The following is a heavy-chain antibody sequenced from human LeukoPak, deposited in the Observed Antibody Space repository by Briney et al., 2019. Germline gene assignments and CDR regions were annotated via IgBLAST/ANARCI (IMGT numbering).Heavy chain of an antibody. Sequence: SETLSLTCTVSGGSISSYYWSWIRQPPGKGLEWIGYISDSGSTSYNPSLKSRVTISVDTSKYQFSLKLTSVTAADTAVYYCARDQGTWWFDPWGQGTLVTVSS. D-gene: IGHD3-10*01. V-gene: IGHV4-59*01. CDR3: ARDQGTWWFDP. CDR2: ISDSGST. CDR1: GGSISSYY. J-gene: IGHJ5*02.